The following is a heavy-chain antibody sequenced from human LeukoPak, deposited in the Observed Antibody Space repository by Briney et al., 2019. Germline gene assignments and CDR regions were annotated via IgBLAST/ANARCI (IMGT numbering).Heavy chain of an antibody. J-gene: IGHJ6*02. D-gene: IGHD2-2*01. CDR3: ARVDIVVVPAAKHQNYYYYYGMDV. CDR2: IYYSGST. CDR1: GGSISSGDYY. Sequence: SQXLSLTXXVSGGSISSGDYYWSWIRQPPGKGLEWIGYIYYSGSTYYNPSLKSRVTISVDTSKNQFSLKLSSVTAADTAVYYCARVDIVVVPAAKHQNYYYYYGMDVWGQGTTVTVSS. V-gene: IGHV4-30-4*01.